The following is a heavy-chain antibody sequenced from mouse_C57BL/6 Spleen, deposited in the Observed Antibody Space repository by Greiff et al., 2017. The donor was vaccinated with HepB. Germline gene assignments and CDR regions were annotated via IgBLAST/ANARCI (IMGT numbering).Heavy chain of an antibody. CDR1: GYTFTSYW. D-gene: IGHD2-3*01. CDR3: ARPGDGYLYAMDY. CDR2: IYPSDSET. J-gene: IGHJ4*01. Sequence: VQLQQPGAELVRPGSSVKLSCKASGYTFTSYWMDWVKQTPGQGLEWIGNIYPSDSETPYNQKFKDKATLTVDKSSSTAYMHLSSLTSEDSAVYYCARPGDGYLYAMDYWGQGTSVTVSS. V-gene: IGHV1-61*01.